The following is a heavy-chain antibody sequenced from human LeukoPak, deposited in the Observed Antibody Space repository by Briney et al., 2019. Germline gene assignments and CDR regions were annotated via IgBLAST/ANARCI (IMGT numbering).Heavy chain of an antibody. V-gene: IGHV3-20*04. CDR1: GFTFDDYG. CDR2: INWNGGST. D-gene: IGHD3-10*01. J-gene: IGHJ4*02. Sequence: GGSLRLSCAASGFTFDDYGMSWARQAPGKGLEWVSGINWNGGSTGYANSVKGRFTISRGNAKNSLYLQMNSLRAEDTALYYCARGARGVSGYYFDYWGQGTLVTVSS. CDR3: ARGARGVSGYYFDY.